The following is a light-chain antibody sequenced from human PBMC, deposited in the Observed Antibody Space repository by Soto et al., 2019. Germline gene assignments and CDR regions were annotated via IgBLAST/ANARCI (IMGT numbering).Light chain of an antibody. J-gene: IGLJ1*01. CDR1: SSDVGGYNY. CDR3: SSYTSSSTPYV. Sequence: QSVLTQPASVSGSPGQSITISCTGTSSDVGGYNYVPWFQHHPGKAPKLMIYDVSNRPSGVSNRFSGSKSGNTASLTISGLQAEDESDYYCSSYTSSSTPYVFGTGTKLTVL. CDR2: DVS. V-gene: IGLV2-14*03.